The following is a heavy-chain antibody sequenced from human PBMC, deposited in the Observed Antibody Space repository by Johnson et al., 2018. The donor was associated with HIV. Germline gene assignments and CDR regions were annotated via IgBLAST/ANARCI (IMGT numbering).Heavy chain of an antibody. V-gene: IGHV3-23*04. J-gene: IGHJ3*01. CDR2: ISGSGGST. Sequence: VQLVESGGGVVRPGESLRLSCAASGFTFDDYGMSWVRQGPGKGLEWVSAISGSGGSTYYADSVKGRFTISRDNSKNTLYLQMNSLRAEDTAVYYCAKRQPLVGASFWGQGTMVTVSS. D-gene: IGHD1-26*01. CDR3: AKRQPLVGASF. CDR1: GFTFDDYG.